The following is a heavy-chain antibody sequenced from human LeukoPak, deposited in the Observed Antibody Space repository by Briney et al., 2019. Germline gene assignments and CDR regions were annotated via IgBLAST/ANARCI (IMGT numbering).Heavy chain of an antibody. J-gene: IGHJ3*01. CDR2: IFHSGST. CDR3: ARETEKHWQY. CDR1: GYSLTSGYY. Sequence: PSETLSLTCTVSGYSLTSGYYWGWLRQPPGKGLGWIASIFHSGSTFYNPSVKRRVTISVDTYNNQFSLTLRSVTAADTAVYYCARETEKHWQYWGQGTMATVSS. D-gene: IGHD3-3*02. V-gene: IGHV4-38-2*02.